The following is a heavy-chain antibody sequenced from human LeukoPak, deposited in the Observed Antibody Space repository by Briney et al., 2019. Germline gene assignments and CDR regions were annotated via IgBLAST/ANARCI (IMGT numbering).Heavy chain of an antibody. CDR1: GFTFSGSA. CDR3: TPHCSGGSCF. V-gene: IGHV3-73*01. CDR2: IRSKANSYAT. D-gene: IGHD2-15*01. Sequence: GGSLRLSCAASGFTFSGSAMRWVRQASGKGLEWVGRIRSKANSYATAYAASVKGRFTISRDDSKNTAYPQMNSLKTEDTAVYYCTPHCSGGSCFWGQGPLVTVSS. J-gene: IGHJ4*02.